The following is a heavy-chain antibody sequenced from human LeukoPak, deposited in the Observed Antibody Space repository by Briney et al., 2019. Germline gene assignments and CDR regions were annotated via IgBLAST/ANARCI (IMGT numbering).Heavy chain of an antibody. J-gene: IGHJ4*02. CDR2: IIPIFGTA. D-gene: IGHD3-22*01. CDR1: GGTFISYA. CDR3: AGATYYYDSSGYYPFDY. Sequence: SVKVSCKASGGTFISYAISWVRQAPGQGLEWMGGIIPIFGTANYAQKFQGRVTITADESTSTAYMELSSLRSEDTAVYYCAGATYYYDSSGYYPFDYWGQGTLVTVSS. V-gene: IGHV1-69*13.